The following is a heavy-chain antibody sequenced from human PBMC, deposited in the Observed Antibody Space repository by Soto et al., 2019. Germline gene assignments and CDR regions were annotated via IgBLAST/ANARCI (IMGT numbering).Heavy chain of an antibody. J-gene: IGHJ5*02. CDR2: IYYSGST. CDR3: ARAYYDTEGYGLDP. Sequence: SETLSLTCTVAGGSISSGDYYWSWISQPPGKGQEWIGNIYYSGSTYYNPSLNSRVTISVDTTKNQFFLKLNSVTAADTAVYYCARAYYDTEGYGLDPWGLGTLVTVPQ. V-gene: IGHV4-39*01. D-gene: IGHD3-16*01. CDR1: GGSISSGDYY.